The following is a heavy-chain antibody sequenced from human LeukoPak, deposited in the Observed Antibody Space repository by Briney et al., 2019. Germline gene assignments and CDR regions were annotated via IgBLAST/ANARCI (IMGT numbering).Heavy chain of an antibody. D-gene: IGHD2-15*01. J-gene: IGHJ4*02. Sequence: GASVKVSCKAAGYTFTGYYMFWVRQAPGQGLEWVGRINPNSGGTNYAQKFQGRVTMTRDTSISTAYMELSRLRSDDTAVYYCARRVRCSGGSCYPIYFDYWGQGTLVTVSS. CDR3: ARRVRCSGGSCYPIYFDY. CDR1: GYTFTGYY. CDR2: INPNSGGT. V-gene: IGHV1-2*06.